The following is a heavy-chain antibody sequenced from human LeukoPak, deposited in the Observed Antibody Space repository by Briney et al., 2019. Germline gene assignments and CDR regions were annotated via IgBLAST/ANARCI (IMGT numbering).Heavy chain of an antibody. D-gene: IGHD3-9*01. J-gene: IGHJ4*02. CDR1: GFTFSSYG. V-gene: IGHV3-33*01. CDR3: ARAFLDILTGYFPLDY. Sequence: PGRSLRLSCAASGFTFSSYGMHWVRQAPGKGLEWVGVIWYDGSNKYYADSVKGRFTISRDNSKNTLYLQMNSLRAEDTAVYYCARAFLDILTGYFPLDYWGQGTLVTVSS. CDR2: IWYDGSNK.